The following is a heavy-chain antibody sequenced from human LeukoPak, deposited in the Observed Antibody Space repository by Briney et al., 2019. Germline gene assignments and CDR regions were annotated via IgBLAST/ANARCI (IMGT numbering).Heavy chain of an antibody. D-gene: IGHD6-13*01. V-gene: IGHV3-30-3*01. Sequence: QPGRSLRLSCAASGFTFSSYAMHWVRQAPGKGLEWVAVISYDGSNKYYADSVKGRFTISRDNSKNTLYLQMNSLRAEDTAVYYCAKGSEGSSWYGGFAPFDIWGQGTMVTVSS. CDR2: ISYDGSNK. J-gene: IGHJ3*02. CDR1: GFTFSSYA. CDR3: AKGSEGSSWYGGFAPFDI.